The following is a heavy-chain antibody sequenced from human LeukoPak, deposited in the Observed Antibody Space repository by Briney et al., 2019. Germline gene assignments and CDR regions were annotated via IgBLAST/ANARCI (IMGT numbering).Heavy chain of an antibody. J-gene: IGHJ6*02. D-gene: IGHD3-10*01. V-gene: IGHV1-18*01. Sequence: ASVKLSCTASGYTFTSYGISWVRQAPGQGLEWMGWISAYNGNTNYAQKLQGRVTMTTDTSTSTAYMELRSLRSDDTAVYYCARHLGSGSYYFPLFYYYYGMDVWGQGTTVTVSS. CDR3: ARHLGSGSYYFPLFYYYYGMDV. CDR2: ISAYNGNT. CDR1: GYTFTSYG.